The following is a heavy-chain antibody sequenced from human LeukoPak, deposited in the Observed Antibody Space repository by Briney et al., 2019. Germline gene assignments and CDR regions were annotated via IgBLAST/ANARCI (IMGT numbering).Heavy chain of an antibody. CDR2: VSYSGFT. D-gene: IGHD3-10*01. CDR1: RGSLSSHS. CDR3: ARATGGLTLFDY. J-gene: IGHJ4*02. Sequence: PSETLSLTCTVSRGSLSSHSWGWIRQPPGKGLDWIGSVSYSGFTKYNPSLESRVSMSVDTSKDQFSLRLSSVTAADTAFYYCARATGGLTLFDYWGQGTPVTVSS. V-gene: IGHV4-59*11.